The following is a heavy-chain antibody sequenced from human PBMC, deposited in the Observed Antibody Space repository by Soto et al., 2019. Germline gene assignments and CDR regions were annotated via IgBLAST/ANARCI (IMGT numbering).Heavy chain of an antibody. Sequence: GASVKVSCKASGYTFTSYGISWVRQAPGQGLEWMGWISAYNGNTNYAQKLQGRVTMTTDTSTSTAYMELRSLRSDDTAVYYCARAVEIAGAGTGYFDYWGQGTLVTVSS. V-gene: IGHV1-18*01. CDR3: ARAVEIAGAGTGYFDY. D-gene: IGHD6-19*01. CDR1: GYTFTSYG. CDR2: ISAYNGNT. J-gene: IGHJ4*02.